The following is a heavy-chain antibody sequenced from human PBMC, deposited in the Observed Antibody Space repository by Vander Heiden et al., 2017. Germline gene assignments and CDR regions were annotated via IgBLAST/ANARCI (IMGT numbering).Heavy chain of an antibody. V-gene: IGHV3-33*01. CDR1: GFTFSSSG. CDR2: IWYDGSNK. Sequence: QVQLVESGGGVVQPGRSLRLSCAASGFTFSSSGMHWVRQAPGKGLEWVAVIWYDGSNKYYADSVKGRFTISRDNSKNTLYLQMNSLRAEDTAVYYCARDTDDFWSGYSYGMDVWGQGTTVTVSS. CDR3: ARDTDDFWSGYSYGMDV. J-gene: IGHJ6*02. D-gene: IGHD3-3*01.